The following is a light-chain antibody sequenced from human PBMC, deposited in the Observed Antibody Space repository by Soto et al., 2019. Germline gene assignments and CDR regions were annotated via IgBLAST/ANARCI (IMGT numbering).Light chain of an antibody. CDR3: QQRSVWVT. Sequence: EIVLTQSPATMSLSPGERATLSCRASQSVSTFLAWYQQKPGQAPRLLIYDASNRATGIPARFSGSGSGTDFTLTISSLEPEDFAVYYCQQRSVWVTFGGGTKVDFK. CDR2: DAS. J-gene: IGKJ4*01. V-gene: IGKV3-11*01. CDR1: QSVSTF.